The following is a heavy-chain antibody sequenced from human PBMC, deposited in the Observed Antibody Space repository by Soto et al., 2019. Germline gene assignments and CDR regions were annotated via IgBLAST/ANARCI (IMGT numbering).Heavy chain of an antibody. J-gene: IGHJ2*01. CDR2: ISGRGGST. D-gene: IGHD6-13*01. CDR3: SKGIAAADYWYFDL. CDR1: GFTFSSYA. Sequence: EVQLLESGGGLVQPGGSLRLSCAASGFTFSSYAMSWVRQAPGKGLEWVSAISGRGGSTSYADSVKGRFTISRDNSKNTLYLQMNSLRAEDTAVYYCSKGIAAADYWYFDLWGRGTLVTVSS. V-gene: IGHV3-23*01.